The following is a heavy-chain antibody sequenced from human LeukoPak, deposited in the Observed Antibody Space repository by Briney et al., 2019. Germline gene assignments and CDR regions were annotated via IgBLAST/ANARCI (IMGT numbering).Heavy chain of an antibody. CDR3: ARANPADFDL. V-gene: IGHV3-7*01. CDR1: GFSLSTYW. D-gene: IGHD1-14*01. CDR2: INQDGSEK. Sequence: GGSLRLSCAASGFSLSTYWMSWVRQAPGKGLEWVANINQDGSEKYYVDSVKGRFTVSRDNAKSTVYLQMNSLRDEDTGVYYCARANPADFDLWGRGTVVAVSS. J-gene: IGHJ2*01.